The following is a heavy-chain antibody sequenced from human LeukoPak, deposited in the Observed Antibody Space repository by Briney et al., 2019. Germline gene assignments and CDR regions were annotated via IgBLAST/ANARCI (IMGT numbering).Heavy chain of an antibody. CDR3: AKDQYSNYATPLFGY. CDR2: IRYDGSNK. Sequence: GGSLRLSCAASGFTFSSYGMHWVRQAPGKGLEWVAFIRYDGSNKYYADSVKGRFTISRDNSKNTLYLQMNSLRAEDTAVYYCAKDQYSNYATPLFGYWGQGTLVTVPS. J-gene: IGHJ4*02. V-gene: IGHV3-30*02. CDR1: GFTFSSYG. D-gene: IGHD4-11*01.